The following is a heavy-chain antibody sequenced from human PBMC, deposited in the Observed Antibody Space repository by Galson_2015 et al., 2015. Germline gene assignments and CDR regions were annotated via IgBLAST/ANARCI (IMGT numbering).Heavy chain of an antibody. D-gene: IGHD4-17*01. J-gene: IGHJ2*01. Sequence: VSCKASGYTFTSYDINWVRQATGQGLEWMGWMNPNSGNTGYAQKFQGRVTMTRNTSISTAYMELSSLRSEDTAVYYCARAYGDYEGWYFDLWGRGPLVTVSS. CDR1: GYTFTSYD. CDR2: MNPNSGNT. V-gene: IGHV1-8*01. CDR3: ARAYGDYEGWYFDL.